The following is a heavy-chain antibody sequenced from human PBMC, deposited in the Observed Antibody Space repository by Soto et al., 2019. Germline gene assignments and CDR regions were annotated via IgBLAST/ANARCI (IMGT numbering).Heavy chain of an antibody. Sequence: LRLSCAASGFTFSSYAMIWVRQAPGKGLEWVSAISGSGGSTYYADSVKGRFTISRDNSKNTLYLQMNSLRAEDTAVYYCAKANTYYYDSSGPAYDYWGQGTLVTVSS. D-gene: IGHD3-22*01. V-gene: IGHV3-23*01. J-gene: IGHJ4*02. CDR1: GFTFSSYA. CDR2: ISGSGGST. CDR3: AKANTYYYDSSGPAYDY.